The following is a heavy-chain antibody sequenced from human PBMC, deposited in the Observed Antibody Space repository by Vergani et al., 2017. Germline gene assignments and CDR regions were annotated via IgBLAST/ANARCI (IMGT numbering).Heavy chain of an antibody. CDR3: TSWNGYSSGWSYS. V-gene: IGHV3-73*02. Sequence: EGQLVESGGGLVQPGGSLKLSCAASGFTFSGSAMHWVRQASGKGLEWVGRIRSKANSYATAYAASVKGRFTISRDDSKNTAYLQMNSLKTEDTAVYYCTSWNGYSSGWSYSWGQGTLVTVSS. J-gene: IGHJ4*02. CDR1: GFTFSGSA. D-gene: IGHD6-19*01. CDR2: IRSKANSYAT.